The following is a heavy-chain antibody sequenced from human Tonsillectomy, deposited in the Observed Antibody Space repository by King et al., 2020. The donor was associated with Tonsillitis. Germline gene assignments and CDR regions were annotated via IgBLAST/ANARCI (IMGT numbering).Heavy chain of an antibody. V-gene: IGHV2-5*01. Sequence: TLKESGPTLVKPTQTLTLTCTFSGFSLSTSGVGVGWIRQPPGKALEWLALIYWNDDKRYGPSLKSRLTITKDTSKTQVALTMTNMEPVDTATYYCAHRGGDQWLEYYYFYGMDVWGHGTTFTVSS. CDR3: AHRGGDQWLEYYYFYGMDV. J-gene: IGHJ6*02. CDR1: GFSLSTSGVG. D-gene: IGHD6-19*01. CDR2: IYWNDDK.